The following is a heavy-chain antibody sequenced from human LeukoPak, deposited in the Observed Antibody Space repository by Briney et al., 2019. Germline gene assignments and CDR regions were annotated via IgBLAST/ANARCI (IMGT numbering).Heavy chain of an antibody. D-gene: IGHD3-10*01. CDR2: ITGSGGST. J-gene: IGHJ4*02. CDR3: AREGVRGSGSYYNVKDY. CDR1: GFTFSSYA. V-gene: IGHV3-23*01. Sequence: GGSLRLSCAVSGFTFSSYAMTWVRQAPGKGLEWVSTITGSGGSTYYADSVKGRFTISRDNSKNTLYLQMNSLRAEDTAVYYCAREGVRGSGSYYNVKDYWGQGSLVTVSS.